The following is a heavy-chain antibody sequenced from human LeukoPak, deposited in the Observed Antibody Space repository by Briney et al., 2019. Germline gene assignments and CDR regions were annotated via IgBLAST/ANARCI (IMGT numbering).Heavy chain of an antibody. CDR1: GFTLNSYW. V-gene: IGHV3-30*18. CDR3: ANGGGIAAAGTRENDAFDI. CDR2: ISYDGSNK. D-gene: IGHD6-13*01. J-gene: IGHJ3*02. Sequence: GGSLRLSCAASGFTLNSYWMHWVRQAPGKGLEWVAVISYDGSNKYYADSVKGRFTISRDNSKNTLYLQMNSLRAEDTAVYYCANGGGIAAAGTRENDAFDIWGQGTMVTVSS.